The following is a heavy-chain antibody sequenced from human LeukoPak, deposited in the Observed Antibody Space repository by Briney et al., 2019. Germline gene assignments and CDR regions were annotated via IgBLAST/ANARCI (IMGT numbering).Heavy chain of an antibody. CDR1: GGSISSYY. D-gene: IGHD6-13*01. CDR3: ARQIASAGTAGFDF. CDR2: IYYSGST. J-gene: IGHJ4*02. Sequence: PSETPSLTCTVSGGSISSYYWSWIRQPPGKGLEWIGYIYYSGSTNYNPSLKSRVTISVDTSKNQFSLRLRSVTAADTAVYYCARQIASAGTAGFDFWGQGALVTVSS. V-gene: IGHV4-59*12.